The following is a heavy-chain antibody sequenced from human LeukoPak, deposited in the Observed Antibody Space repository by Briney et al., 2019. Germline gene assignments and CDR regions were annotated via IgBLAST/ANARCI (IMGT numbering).Heavy chain of an antibody. J-gene: IGHJ5*02. Sequence: SETLSLTCAVSGYSISSGYYWGWIRQPPGKGLEWIGSIYRSGSTYYNPSLKSRVTISVDTSKNQFSLKLSSVTAADTAVYYCARRWGGSGTWFDPWGQGTLVTVSS. D-gene: IGHD6-25*01. V-gene: IGHV4-38-2*01. CDR1: GYSISSGYY. CDR2: IYRSGST. CDR3: ARRWGGSGTWFDP.